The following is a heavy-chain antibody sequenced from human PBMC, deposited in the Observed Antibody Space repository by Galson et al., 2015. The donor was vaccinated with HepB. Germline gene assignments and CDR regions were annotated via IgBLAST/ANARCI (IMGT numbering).Heavy chain of an antibody. CDR3: ASLVAYYYVGMDV. Sequence: SLRLSCAAPRFAFSGSAIHWVRQAPGKGLEWVGRVRSMGDNYATAYADAVKGRFTVSRDNAKNTLYLQMNSLRVEDTAVYYCASLVAYYYVGMDVWGEGTTVTVSS. CDR2: VRSMGDNYAT. J-gene: IGHJ6*04. CDR1: RFAFSGSA. D-gene: IGHD2-15*01. V-gene: IGHV3-73*01.